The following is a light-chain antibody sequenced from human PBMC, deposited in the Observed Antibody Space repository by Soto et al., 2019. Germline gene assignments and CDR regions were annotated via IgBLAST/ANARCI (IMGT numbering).Light chain of an antibody. CDR1: SRDVGGYNY. CDR3: SSYTTSSTHWV. V-gene: IGLV2-14*01. CDR2: EVS. J-gene: IGLJ3*02. Sequence: QSALTQPASLSGSPGQSITISCTGTSRDVGGYNYVSWYQQHPGKAPKLMIYEVSNRPSGVSNRFSGSKSGNTASLTISGLPAEDEADYYCSSYTTSSTHWVFGGGTKLTVL.